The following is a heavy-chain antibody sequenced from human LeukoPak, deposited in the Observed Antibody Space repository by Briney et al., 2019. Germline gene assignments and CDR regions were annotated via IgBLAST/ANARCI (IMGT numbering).Heavy chain of an antibody. CDR3: ARGYSGYDPFDY. CDR2: INHGGST. CDR1: GFAFSSYS. Sequence: GSLRLSCAASGFAFSSYSMNWVRQPPGKGLEWIGEINHGGSTNYNPSLKSRVTISVDTSKNQFSLKLSSVTAADTAVYYCARGYSGYDPFDYWGQGTLVTVSS. J-gene: IGHJ4*02. V-gene: IGHV4-34*01. D-gene: IGHD5-12*01.